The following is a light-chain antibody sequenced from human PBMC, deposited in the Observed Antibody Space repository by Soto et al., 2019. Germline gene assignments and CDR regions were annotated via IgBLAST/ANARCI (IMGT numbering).Light chain of an antibody. J-gene: IGKJ5*01. CDR2: WAS. V-gene: IGKV4-1*01. CDR1: QSVLYSSNNKNY. Sequence: DIVMTQSPDSLAVSLGERATINCKSSQSVLYSSNNKNYLAWYQQKPGQPPKLLIYWASTRESGVPDRFSGSGSGTDFTLTISSPQAEDVAVYYCMQRIESPTFGQGTRLEIK. CDR3: MQRIESPT.